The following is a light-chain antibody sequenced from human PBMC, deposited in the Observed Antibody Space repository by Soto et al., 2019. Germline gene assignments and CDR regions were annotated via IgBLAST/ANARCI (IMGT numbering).Light chain of an antibody. Sequence: QSVLTQPASVSGSPGQSITISCTGTSSDVGTFNIVSWYQHHPGKAPKFMIYDVSKRPSGVPDRVSGSKSGNTASLTISGLQAEDEADYYCCSYAGSYTLVFGGGTKLTVL. V-gene: IGLV2-11*01. CDR2: DVS. CDR1: SSDVGTFNI. J-gene: IGLJ2*01. CDR3: CSYAGSYTLV.